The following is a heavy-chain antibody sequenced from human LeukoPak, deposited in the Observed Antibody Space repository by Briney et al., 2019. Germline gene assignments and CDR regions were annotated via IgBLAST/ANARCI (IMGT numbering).Heavy chain of an antibody. Sequence: ASVKVSCKASGYTFTGYYMHWGRQAPGQGLEWRGWINPNSGGTNYAQKFQGRVTMTRDTSISTAYMELSRLRSDDTAVYYCASSDILTGYYGVSGGDFDYWGQGTLVTVSS. CDR2: INPNSGGT. V-gene: IGHV1-2*02. D-gene: IGHD3-9*01. CDR1: GYTFTGYY. CDR3: ASSDILTGYYGVSGGDFDY. J-gene: IGHJ4*02.